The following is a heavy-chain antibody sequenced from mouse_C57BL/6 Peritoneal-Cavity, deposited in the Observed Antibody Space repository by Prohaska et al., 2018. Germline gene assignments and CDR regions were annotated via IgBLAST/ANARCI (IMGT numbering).Heavy chain of an antibody. CDR2: INFDGSAI. J-gene: IGHJ1*03. V-gene: IGHV11-2*01. CDR3: MRYGNYWYFDV. D-gene: IGHD2-1*01. CDR1: GFTFSGFW. Sequence: EVQLLETGGGLVQPGGSRGLSCEGSGFTFSGFWMSWVRQTPGKTLEWFGDINFDGSAINYAPSIKDRLTIFRDNYKRTLYLQMSNVRSEDTATYFCMRYGNYWYFDVWGTGTTVTVSS.